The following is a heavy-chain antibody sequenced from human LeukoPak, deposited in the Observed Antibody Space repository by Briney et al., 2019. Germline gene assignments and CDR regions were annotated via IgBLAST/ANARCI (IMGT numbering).Heavy chain of an antibody. CDR2: IYWNDDK. J-gene: IGHJ4*02. CDR1: GFSLSSGVVG. D-gene: IGHD4-23*01. V-gene: IGHV2-5*01. CDR3: THTVDYGGNPNDY. Sequence: SGPTLVKPTQTLTLTCTFSGFSLSSGVVGVGWIRRPPGKALEWLALIYWNDDKRYSPSLKNRLTITKDTSENQVVLTLTNMEPVDTATYYCTHTVDYGGNPNDYWGQGTLVTVSS.